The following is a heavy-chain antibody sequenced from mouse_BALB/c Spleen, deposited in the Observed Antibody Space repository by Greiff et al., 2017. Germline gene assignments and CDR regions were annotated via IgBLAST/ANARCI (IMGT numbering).Heavy chain of an antibody. CDR1: GFNIKDTY. J-gene: IGHJ4*01. V-gene: IGHV14-3*02. Sequence: EVQLQQSGAELVKPGASVKLSCTASGFNIKDTYMHWVKQRPEQGLEWIGRIDPANGNTKYDPKFQGKATITADTSSNTAYLQLSSLTSEDTAVYYCAKESMITRAMDYWGQGTSVTVSS. CDR3: AKESMITRAMDY. D-gene: IGHD2-4*01. CDR2: IDPANGNT.